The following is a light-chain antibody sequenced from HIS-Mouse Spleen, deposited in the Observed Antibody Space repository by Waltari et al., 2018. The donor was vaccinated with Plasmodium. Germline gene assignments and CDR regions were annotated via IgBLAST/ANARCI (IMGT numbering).Light chain of an antibody. CDR1: KLGDKY. CDR2: QDS. CDR3: QAWDSSTVV. J-gene: IGLJ2*01. Sequence: SYELTQPPSVSVSPGQTASITCSGDKLGDKYACWYQQKPGQSPVLVIYQDSKRPSVISARFSGSSSGNTATLTISGTQAMVETDYYCQAWDSSTVVFCGGTKLTVL. V-gene: IGLV3-1*01.